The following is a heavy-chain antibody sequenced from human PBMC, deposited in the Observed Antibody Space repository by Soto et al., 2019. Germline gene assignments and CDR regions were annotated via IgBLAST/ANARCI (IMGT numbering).Heavy chain of an antibody. Sequence: PSETLSLTCTVSGGSISSYYWTWIRQPPGKGLDWIGFMYNSGSTHYNPSLKSRVTISLDTPKNQFSLKLSSVTAADTAVYYCARHPGYYDILTGYTTYYFDSWGQGILVTAPQ. CDR1: GGSISSYY. V-gene: IGHV4-59*08. D-gene: IGHD3-9*01. CDR3: ARHPGYYDILTGYTTYYFDS. J-gene: IGHJ4*02. CDR2: MYNSGST.